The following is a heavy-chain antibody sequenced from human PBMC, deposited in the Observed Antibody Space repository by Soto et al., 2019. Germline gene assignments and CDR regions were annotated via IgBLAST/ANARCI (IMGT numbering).Heavy chain of an antibody. CDR3: ADGPDIVVVPAANGYYYYGMDV. Sequence: ASVKVSCKASGGTFSSYAISWVRQAPGQGLEWMGGIIPIFGTANYAQKFQGRVTITADESTSTAYMELSSLRSEDTAVYYCADGPDIVVVPAANGYYYYGMDVWGQGTTVTVSS. D-gene: IGHD2-2*01. V-gene: IGHV1-69*13. J-gene: IGHJ6*02. CDR1: GGTFSSYA. CDR2: IIPIFGTA.